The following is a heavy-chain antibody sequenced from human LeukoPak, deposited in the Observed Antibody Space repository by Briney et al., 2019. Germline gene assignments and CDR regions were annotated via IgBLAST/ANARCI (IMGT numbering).Heavy chain of an antibody. J-gene: IGHJ6*02. Sequence: SETLSLTCTVSGGSISSYYWSWIRQPPGKGLEWIGYIYYSGSTNYNPSLKSRVTISVDTSKNQFSLKLSSVTAADTAVYYCARDNVGSYYGSGGGDYGMDVWGQGTTVTVSS. CDR2: IYYSGST. V-gene: IGHV4-59*12. CDR1: GGSISSYY. D-gene: IGHD3-10*01. CDR3: ARDNVGSYYGSGGGDYGMDV.